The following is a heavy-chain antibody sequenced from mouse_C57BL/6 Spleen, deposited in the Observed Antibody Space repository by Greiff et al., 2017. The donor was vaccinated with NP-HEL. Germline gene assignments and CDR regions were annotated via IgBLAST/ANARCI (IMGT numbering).Heavy chain of an antibody. V-gene: IGHV1-64*01. J-gene: IGHJ4*01. CDR1: CYTFTSYW. D-gene: IGHD1-1*01. CDR3: ARLSTVVAYYYAMDY. Sequence: QVQLQQPGAELVKPGASVKLSCKASCYTFTSYWMHWVKQRPGQGLEWIGMIHPNSGSTNYNEKFKSKATLTVDKSSSTAYMQLSSLTSEDSAVYYCARLSTVVAYYYAMDYWGQGTSVTVSS. CDR2: IHPNSGST.